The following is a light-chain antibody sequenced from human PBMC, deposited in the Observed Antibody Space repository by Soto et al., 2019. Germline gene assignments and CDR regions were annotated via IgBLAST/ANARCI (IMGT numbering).Light chain of an antibody. CDR2: DVS. CDR3: SSYAGTHIV. CDR1: SSDVGGYNY. V-gene: IGLV2-8*01. Sequence: QSVLTQPPSASGSPGQSVAISCTGTSSDVGGYNYVSWYQQHPGKAPKLMIYDVSKRPSGVPARFSGSKSGNTASLTVSGLQAEDEADYYCSSYAGTHIVFGTGTKVTVL. J-gene: IGLJ1*01.